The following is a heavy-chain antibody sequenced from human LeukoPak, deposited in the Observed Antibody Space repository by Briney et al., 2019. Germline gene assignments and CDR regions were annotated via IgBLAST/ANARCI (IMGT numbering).Heavy chain of an antibody. Sequence: PSETLSLTCTVSGGSISSSSYYWGWIRQPPGKGLVWFGSINYSAITYYNPSLKSRVTVSIAPSKNQSPLQLSSVTAADTAVYYCARLGYCSGGSCYTEAFDIWGQGTMVTVSS. CDR3: ARLGYCSGGSCYTEAFDI. CDR2: INYSAIT. V-gene: IGHV4-39*01. CDR1: GGSISSSSYY. J-gene: IGHJ3*02. D-gene: IGHD2-15*01.